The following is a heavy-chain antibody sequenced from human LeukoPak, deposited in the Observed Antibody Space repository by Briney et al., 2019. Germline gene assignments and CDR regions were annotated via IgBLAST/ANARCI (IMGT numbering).Heavy chain of an antibody. Sequence: QAGGSLRLSCAASGFTVSSNEMSWVRQAPGKGLEWVSSISGGSTYYADSRKGRFTISRDNSKNTLYLQMNSLRAEDTAVYYCARRAGGLARNNWFDPWGQGTLVTVSS. CDR2: ISGGST. V-gene: IGHV3-38-3*01. CDR3: ARRAGGLARNNWFDP. D-gene: IGHD3-16*01. CDR1: GFTVSSNE. J-gene: IGHJ5*02.